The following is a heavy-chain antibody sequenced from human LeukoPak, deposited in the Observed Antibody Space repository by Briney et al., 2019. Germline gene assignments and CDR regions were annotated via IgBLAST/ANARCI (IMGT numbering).Heavy chain of an antibody. CDR3: ARWEEYYYDNTHAFDI. D-gene: IGHD3-22*01. CDR2: INPNSGGT. J-gene: IGHJ3*02. CDR1: GYTFTGYY. Sequence: ASVKVSCKASGYTFTGYYMHWVRQAPGQGLEWMGWINPNSGGTNYAQTFQGRVTMTRDTSISTAYMELSRLRSDDTAVYYCARWEEYYYDNTHAFDIWGQGTMVTVSS. V-gene: IGHV1-2*02.